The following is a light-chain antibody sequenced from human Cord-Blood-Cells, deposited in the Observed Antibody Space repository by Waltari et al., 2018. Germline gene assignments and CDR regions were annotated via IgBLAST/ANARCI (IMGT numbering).Light chain of an antibody. CDR3: SSYTSSSTWV. Sequence: QSALTQPASVSGSPGQSITISCTGTSSDVGGYNYVSWYQQHPGKAPKLMIYDGSKRASGVAIRFSGSKSGNTASLTISGLQAEDEADYYCSSYTSSSTWVFGGGTKLTVL. J-gene: IGLJ3*02. CDR1: SSDVGGYNY. CDR2: DGS. V-gene: IGLV2-14*01.